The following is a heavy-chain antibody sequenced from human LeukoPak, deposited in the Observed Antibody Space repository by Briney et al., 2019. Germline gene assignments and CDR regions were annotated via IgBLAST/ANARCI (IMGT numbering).Heavy chain of an antibody. CDR1: GGTFSSYA. CDR3: ARGAVITTPPFDY. CDR2: IIPIFGTA. V-gene: IGHV1-69*13. D-gene: IGHD3-22*01. Sequence: GASVKVSCKASGGTFSSYAISWVRQAPGQGLEWMGGIIPIFGTANYAQKFQGRVTITADESTSTAYMELSSLRSEDAAVYYCARGAVITTPPFDYWGQGTLVTVSS. J-gene: IGHJ4*02.